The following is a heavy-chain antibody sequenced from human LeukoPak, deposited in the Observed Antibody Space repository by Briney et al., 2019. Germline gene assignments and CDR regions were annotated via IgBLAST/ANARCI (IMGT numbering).Heavy chain of an antibody. CDR3: ITGGSGSFYTPFDY. D-gene: IGHD3-10*01. CDR1: GYSFTNYW. V-gene: IGHV5-51*01. J-gene: IGHJ4*02. CDR2: IYPGDSDT. Sequence: GESLKISCKGSGYSFTNYWIGWVRQMPGKGLEWMGIIYPGDSDTRYSPSFQGQVTISADKSNITAYLQVSSLKASDTAMYYCITGGSGSFYTPFDYWGQGTLVIVSS.